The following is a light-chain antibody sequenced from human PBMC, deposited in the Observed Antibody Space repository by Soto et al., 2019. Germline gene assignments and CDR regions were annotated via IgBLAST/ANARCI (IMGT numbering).Light chain of an antibody. CDR2: SAS. V-gene: IGKV1-27*01. CDR1: QDISNF. CDR3: QTYSNAPFT. J-gene: IGKJ3*01. Sequence: DIPMTQSPSSLSASVGDTVTITCRASQDISNFLAWYQQQPGKVPKLLIYSASILQSGVPSRFSGSGSGTDFTLTVNNLQPEDVATYYCQTYSNAPFTFGPGTKVHI.